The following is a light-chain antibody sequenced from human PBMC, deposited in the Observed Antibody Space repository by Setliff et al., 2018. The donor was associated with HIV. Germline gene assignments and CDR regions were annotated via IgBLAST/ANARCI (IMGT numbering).Light chain of an antibody. CDR3: QVWDSSNDHSYV. J-gene: IGLJ1*01. CDR2: YDS. V-gene: IGLV3-21*04. Sequence: SYELTQPPSVSVAPGQTARITCGGNNIGSKRVHWYQQKPGQAPLLVIYYDSDRPSGIPERFSGSNSGNTATLTISRVEAGDEADYYCQVWDSSNDHSYVFGTGTKVTVL. CDR1: NIGSKR.